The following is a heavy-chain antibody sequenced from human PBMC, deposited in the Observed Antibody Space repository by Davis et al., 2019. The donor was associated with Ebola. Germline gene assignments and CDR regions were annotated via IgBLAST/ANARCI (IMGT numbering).Heavy chain of an antibody. CDR2: IKQDGSEK. V-gene: IGHV3-7*03. Sequence: GGSLRLSCAASGLTFSSYWMSWVRQAPGKGLEWVANIKQDGSEKYYVDSVKGRFTISRDNAKNSLYLQMNSLRAEDTAVYYCAKVGAYDAFDIWGQGTMVTVSS. D-gene: IGHD3-16*01. CDR1: GLTFSSYW. CDR3: AKVGAYDAFDI. J-gene: IGHJ3*02.